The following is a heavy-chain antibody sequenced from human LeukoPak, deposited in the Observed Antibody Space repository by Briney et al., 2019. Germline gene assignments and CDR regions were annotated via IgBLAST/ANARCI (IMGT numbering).Heavy chain of an antibody. CDR2: IYYSGDT. Sequence: SETLSLTCTVSGGSFSSGNYHWDWIRQPPGKGLKWIASIYYSGDTYYNPSLKSRVTISVDTPKNQFSLKLSSVTAADTAVYHCVRYCRSSDYYHFDHWGQGTLVTVSS. CDR1: GGSFSSGNYH. D-gene: IGHD4-17*01. CDR3: VRYCRSSDYYHFDH. J-gene: IGHJ4*02. V-gene: IGHV4-39*01.